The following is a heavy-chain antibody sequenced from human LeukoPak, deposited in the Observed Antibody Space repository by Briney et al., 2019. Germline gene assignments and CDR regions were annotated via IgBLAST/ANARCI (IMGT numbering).Heavy chain of an antibody. CDR2: IYYSGNT. CDR3: ARDIEQRIDAFNI. J-gene: IGHJ3*02. Sequence: KPSQTLSLTCTVSGGSISSGGYYWSWIRQRPGKGLEWIGYIYYSGNTYYNPSLKGRFTMSIDTFKNQFSLKLSSVAAADTAVYYCARDIEQRIDAFNIWGQGTMVTVSS. CDR1: GGSISSGGYY. V-gene: IGHV4-31*03. D-gene: IGHD6-25*01.